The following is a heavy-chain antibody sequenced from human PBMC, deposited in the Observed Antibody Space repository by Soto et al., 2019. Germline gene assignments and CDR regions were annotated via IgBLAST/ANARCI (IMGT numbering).Heavy chain of an antibody. D-gene: IGHD6-19*01. CDR1: GYSFTSYW. CDR3: AAGVAVAGTEVHYYGMDV. J-gene: IGHJ6*02. Sequence: GESLKISCKGSGYSFTSYWIGWVRQMPGKGLEWMGIIYPGDSDTRYSPSFQGQVTISADKSISTAYLQWSSLKASDTAMYYCAAGVAVAGTEVHYYGMDVWGQGTTVTVSS. V-gene: IGHV5-51*01. CDR2: IYPGDSDT.